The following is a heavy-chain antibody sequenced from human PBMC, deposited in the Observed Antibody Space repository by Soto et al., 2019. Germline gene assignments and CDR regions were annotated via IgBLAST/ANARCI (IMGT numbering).Heavy chain of an antibody. CDR3: ARERSSSWYDYYGMDV. J-gene: IGHJ6*02. CDR2: IYYSGST. V-gene: IGHV4-59*01. D-gene: IGHD6-13*01. CDR1: GGSISSYY. Sequence: PSETLSLTCTVSGGSISSYYWSWIRQPPGKGLEWIGYIYYSGSTNYNPSLKSRVTISVDTSKNQFSLKLSSVTAADTAVYYCARERSSSWYDYYGMDVWGQGTTVTVSS.